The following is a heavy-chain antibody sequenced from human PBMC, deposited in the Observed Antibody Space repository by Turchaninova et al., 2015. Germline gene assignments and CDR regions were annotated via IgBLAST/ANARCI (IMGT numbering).Heavy chain of an antibody. J-gene: IGHJ1*01. CDR1: GFTFSSYA. CDR2: FGGSGGST. CDR3: AKDLQGLWWHPPYFQH. Sequence: EVQLLESGGGLVQPGGSLRLSCAASGFTFSSYAMSWVRQAPGEGVEGVCVFGGSGGSTYSAHSWTCRLTISRDNSKNTLYLQMNSLRAEDTAVYYCAKDLQGLWWHPPYFQHWGQGTLVTVSS. D-gene: IGHD2-21*01. V-gene: IGHV3-23*01.